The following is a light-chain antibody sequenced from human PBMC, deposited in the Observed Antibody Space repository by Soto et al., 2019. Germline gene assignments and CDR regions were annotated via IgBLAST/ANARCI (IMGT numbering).Light chain of an antibody. CDR1: QGISSY. Sequence: AIRMTQSASSLSASTGDRFTIACRASQGISSYLAWYQQKPGKAPKLLIYAASTLQSWVPSRFSGSGSGTDFTLTISCLQSEDFATYYCQQYYSYPLTFGGGTKVDIK. V-gene: IGKV1-8*01. CDR2: AAS. CDR3: QQYYSYPLT. J-gene: IGKJ4*01.